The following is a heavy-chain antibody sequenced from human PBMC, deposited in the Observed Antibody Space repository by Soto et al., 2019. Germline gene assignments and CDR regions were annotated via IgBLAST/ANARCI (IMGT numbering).Heavy chain of an antibody. D-gene: IGHD3-10*01. J-gene: IGHJ5*02. Sequence: SATLSLTCAVYGGSFSGYYWSWIRQPPGKGLEWIGEINHSGSTNYNPSLKSRVTISVDTSKNQFSLKLSSVTAADTAVYYCARGRLLMVRNWFDPWGQGTLIT. CDR1: GGSFSGYY. V-gene: IGHV4-34*01. CDR3: ARGRLLMVRNWFDP. CDR2: INHSGST.